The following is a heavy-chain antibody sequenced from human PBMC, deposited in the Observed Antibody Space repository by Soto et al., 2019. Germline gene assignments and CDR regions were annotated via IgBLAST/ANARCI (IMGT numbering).Heavy chain of an antibody. Sequence: SETLSLTCTVSGGSISSYYWSWIRQPPGKGLEWIGYIYYSGSTNYNPSLKSRVTISVDTSKNQFSLKLSSVTAADTAVYYCARSRWGSYYNSPMTYYFDYWGQGTLVTVSS. CDR2: IYYSGST. CDR1: GGSISSYY. J-gene: IGHJ4*02. CDR3: ARSRWGSYYNSPMTYYFDY. V-gene: IGHV4-59*01. D-gene: IGHD3-10*01.